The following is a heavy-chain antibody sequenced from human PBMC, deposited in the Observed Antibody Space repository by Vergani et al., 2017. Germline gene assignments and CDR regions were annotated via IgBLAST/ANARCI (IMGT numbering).Heavy chain of an antibody. CDR3: AKDMVGGYCSGGSCSRYYYYGMDV. CDR1: GFTFDDYA. J-gene: IGHJ6*04. CDR2: ISWNSGSI. Sequence: EVQLVESGGGLVQPGRSLRLSCAASGFTFDDYAMHWVRQAPGKGLEWVSGISWNSGSIGYADSVKGRFTISRDNAKTSLYLQMNSLIAEDTALYYCAKDMVGGYCSGGSCSRYYYYGMDVWGKGNTVSVSS. V-gene: IGHV3-9*01. D-gene: IGHD2-15*01.